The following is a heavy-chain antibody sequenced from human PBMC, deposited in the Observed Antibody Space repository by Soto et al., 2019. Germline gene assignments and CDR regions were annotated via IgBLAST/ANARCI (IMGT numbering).Heavy chain of an antibody. CDR2: INHSGST. CDR1: GGSFSGYY. CDR3: ARVSRTYYYGSGSYRNYYYYGMDV. V-gene: IGHV4-34*01. J-gene: IGHJ6*02. Sequence: PSETLSLTCAVYGGSFSGYYWSWIRQPPGKGLEWIGEINHSGSTNYNPSLKSRVTISVATSKNQFSLKLSSVTAADTAVYYCARVSRTYYYGSGSYRNYYYYGMDVWGQGTTVT. D-gene: IGHD3-10*01.